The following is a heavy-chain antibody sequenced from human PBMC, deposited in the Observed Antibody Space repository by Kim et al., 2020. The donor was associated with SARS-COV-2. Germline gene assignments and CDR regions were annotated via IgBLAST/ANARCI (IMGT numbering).Heavy chain of an antibody. CDR2: ISYDGSNK. CDR1: GFTFSSYA. CDR3: ARDLGYYYDSSGYLGGWEDYGMDV. V-gene: IGHV3-30-3*01. D-gene: IGHD3-22*01. Sequence: GGSLRLSCAASGFTFSSYAMHWVRQAPGKGLEWVAVISYDGSNKYYADSVKGRFTISRDNSKNTLYLQMNSLRAEDTAVYYCARDLGYYYDSSGYLGGWEDYGMDVWGQRTTVTVSS. J-gene: IGHJ6*02.